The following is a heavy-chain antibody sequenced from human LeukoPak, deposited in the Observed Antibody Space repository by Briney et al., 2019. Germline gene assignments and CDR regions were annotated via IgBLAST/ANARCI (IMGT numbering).Heavy chain of an antibody. CDR3: ATTYCGGDCYSGGPFDY. CDR2: ISGSGGST. Sequence: GGSLRLSCAASGFTFSSYAMSWVRQAPGKGLEWVSAISGSGGSTYYADSVKGRFTISRDNSKNTLYLQMNSLRAEDTAVYYCATTYCGGDCYSGGPFDYWGQGTLVTVSS. D-gene: IGHD2-21*02. J-gene: IGHJ4*02. CDR1: GFTFSSYA. V-gene: IGHV3-23*01.